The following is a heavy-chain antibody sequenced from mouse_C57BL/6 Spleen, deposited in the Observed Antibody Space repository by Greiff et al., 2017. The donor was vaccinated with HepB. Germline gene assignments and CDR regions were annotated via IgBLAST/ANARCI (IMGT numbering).Heavy chain of an antibody. CDR1: GFTFSSYA. V-gene: IGHV5-9-1*02. CDR2: ISSGGDYI. J-gene: IGHJ3*01. D-gene: IGHD2-1*01. Sequence: EVKVEESGEGLVKPGGSLKLSCAASGFTFSSYAMSWVRQTPEKRLEWVAYISSGGDYIYYADTVKGRFTISRDNARNTLYLQMSSLKSEDTAMYYCTRDRDYGNLFAYWGQGTLVTVSA. CDR3: TRDRDYGNLFAY.